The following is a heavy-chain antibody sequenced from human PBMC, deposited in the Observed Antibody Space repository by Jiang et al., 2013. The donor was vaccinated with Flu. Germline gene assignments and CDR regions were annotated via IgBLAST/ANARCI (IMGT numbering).Heavy chain of an antibody. D-gene: IGHD5-18*01. Sequence: AISWVRQAPGQGLEWMGRIIPILAIPKYAQKFQGRLTITADRFTSTAYMELSGLRSEDTAVYFCAKCPGDTAMDTFYYYGMDVWGQGTTITVSS. CDR3: AKCPGDTAMDTFYYYGMDV. V-gene: IGHV1-69*04. CDR2: IIPILAIP. CDR1: A. J-gene: IGHJ6*02.